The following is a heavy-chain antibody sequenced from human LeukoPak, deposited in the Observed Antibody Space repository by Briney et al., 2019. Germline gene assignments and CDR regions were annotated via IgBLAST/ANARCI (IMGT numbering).Heavy chain of an antibody. CDR3: ARDQQWLGIN. D-gene: IGHD6-19*01. V-gene: IGHV1-69*13. CDR2: IIPIFGTA. J-gene: IGHJ4*02. CDR1: GGTFSSYA. Sequence: GASVKVSCKASGGTFSSYAISWVRQAPGQGLEWMGGIIPIFGTANYAQKFQGRVTITADESTSTAYMELSSLRSEDTAVHYCARDQQWLGINWGQGTLVTVSS.